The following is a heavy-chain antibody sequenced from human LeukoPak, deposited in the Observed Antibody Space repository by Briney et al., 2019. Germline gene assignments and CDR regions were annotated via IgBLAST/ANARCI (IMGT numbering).Heavy chain of an antibody. V-gene: IGHV3-30*02. CDR1: GFTFSSYG. D-gene: IGHD3/OR15-3a*01. CDR2: IRYDGSNK. Sequence: GGSLRLSCAASGFTFSSYGMHWVRQAPGKGLEWVAFIRYDGSNKYYADSVKGRFTISRDNSKNTLYLQMNSLRAEDTAVYYCAKDAGTCPFFDYWGQGTLDSVSS. CDR3: AKDAGTCPFFDY. J-gene: IGHJ4*02.